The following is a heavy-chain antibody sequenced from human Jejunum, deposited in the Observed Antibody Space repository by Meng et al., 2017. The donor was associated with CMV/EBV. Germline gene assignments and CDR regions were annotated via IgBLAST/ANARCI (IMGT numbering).Heavy chain of an antibody. CDR2: IKQDGSEK. J-gene: IGHJ4*02. Sequence: SGFTFSSYGMSWVRQAPGKGLEWVANIKQDGSEKYYVDSVKGRFTISRDNAKNSLYLQLNSLRAEDTAVYYCVGGNLVVPASDYWGQGTLVTVSS. CDR3: VGGNLVVPASDY. D-gene: IGHD2-2*01. V-gene: IGHV3-7*04. CDR1: GFTFSSYG.